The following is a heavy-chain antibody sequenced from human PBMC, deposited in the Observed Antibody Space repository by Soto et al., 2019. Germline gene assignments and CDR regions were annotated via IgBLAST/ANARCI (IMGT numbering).Heavy chain of an antibody. D-gene: IGHD2-2*01. CDR2: ITGSGSDT. Sequence: PVGSLRLSCAASGFTFNNYAMGWVRQAPGKGLEWVSAITGSGSDTYYLDSVRGRFTISRDNSKNTLYLQMNSLRAEDTAICYCAKLGSSTWSPHYYFDYWGQGTLVTVSS. CDR1: GFTFNNYA. V-gene: IGHV3-23*01. J-gene: IGHJ4*02. CDR3: AKLGSSTWSPHYYFDY.